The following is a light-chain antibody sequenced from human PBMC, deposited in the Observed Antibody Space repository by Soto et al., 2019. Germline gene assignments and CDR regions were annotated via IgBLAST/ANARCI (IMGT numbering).Light chain of an antibody. CDR1: QSIDRW. J-gene: IGKJ2*01. Sequence: DIQMTQSPSTLSASVGDRVTITCRASQSIDRWLAWYQQQPGKAPKLLIYRAPSLESGVPSRFSGSGSGTELTLTISSLQPDDFTTYYCQQYKTYTYTFAQGTKLEIK. CDR2: RAP. V-gene: IGKV1-5*03. CDR3: QQYKTYTYT.